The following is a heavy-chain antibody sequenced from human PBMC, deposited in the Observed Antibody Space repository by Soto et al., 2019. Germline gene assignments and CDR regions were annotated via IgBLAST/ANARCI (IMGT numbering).Heavy chain of an antibody. D-gene: IGHD5-18*01. CDR3: VRGAGAQSDVNGYLGRH. Sequence: EVQLVESGGGLVQPGGSLTLSCAASGFTFSSYWMHWVRQAPGKGLVWVSRIKSDGSGTMYADSVKGRLTISRDNARNTLYLQMNSLRVEDTAVYFCVRGAGAQSDVNGYLGRHWGQGTLVTVSS. V-gene: IGHV3-74*03. CDR1: GFTFSSYW. J-gene: IGHJ4*02. CDR2: IKSDGSGT.